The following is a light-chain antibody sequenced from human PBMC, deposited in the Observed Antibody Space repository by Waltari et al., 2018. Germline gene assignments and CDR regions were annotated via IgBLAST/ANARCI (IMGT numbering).Light chain of an antibody. CDR1: ISAFPPTNY. Sequence: QSALTQPASVSGSPGQSITISCTGSISAFPPTNYAPWFQQHPGTAPKLMLYLVSNRPPGVSIRFSGSKSGNTASLTISGLRAEDEADYHCSSYTGGSTSVFGTGTKVTVL. CDR3: SSYTGGSTSV. V-gene: IGLV2-14*03. J-gene: IGLJ1*01. CDR2: LVS.